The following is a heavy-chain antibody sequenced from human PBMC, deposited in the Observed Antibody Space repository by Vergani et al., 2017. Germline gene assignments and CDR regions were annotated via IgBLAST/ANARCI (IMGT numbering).Heavy chain of an antibody. CDR2: INPNSGGT. D-gene: IGHD2-21*02. CDR1: GYTFTGYY. V-gene: IGHV1-2*02. Sequence: QVQLVQSGAEVKKPGASVKVSCKASGYTFTGYYMHWVRQAPGQGLEWMGWINPNSGGTNYAQKFQGRVTMTRDTSSSTAYMELSRLRSDDTAVYYCAREGDCGGDCSHAFDIWGQGTMVTVSS. J-gene: IGHJ3*02. CDR3: AREGDCGGDCSHAFDI.